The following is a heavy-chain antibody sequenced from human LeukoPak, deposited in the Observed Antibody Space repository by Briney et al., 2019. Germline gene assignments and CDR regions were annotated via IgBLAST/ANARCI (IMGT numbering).Heavy chain of an antibody. D-gene: IGHD3-16*02. J-gene: IGHJ4*02. CDR2: ISAYNGNT. CDR1: GYTFTSYG. V-gene: IGHV1-18*01. Sequence: GASVKVSCKASGYTFTSYGISWVRQAPGQGLEWMGWISAYNGNTNYAQKLQGRVTMTTDTSTSTAYMELRSLRSDDTAVYYCARDFRDYDYVWGSYRYPRGGPAEGEWDYWGQGTLVTVSS. CDR3: ARDFRDYDYVWGSYRYPRGGPAEGEWDY.